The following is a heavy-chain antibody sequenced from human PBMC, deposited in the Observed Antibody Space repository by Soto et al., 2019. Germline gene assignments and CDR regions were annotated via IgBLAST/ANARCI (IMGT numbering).Heavy chain of an antibody. V-gene: IGHV3-30*18. CDR2: ISYDGSNK. D-gene: IGHD3-22*01. Sequence: QVQLVESGGGVVQPGRSLRLSCAASGFTFSSYGMHWVRQAPGKGLEWVAVISYDGSNKYYADSVKGRFTISRDNSNNALYLQMISLSAENTAVYYCAKDGPPAVEITTISFDYWGQGTLVTVSS. CDR3: AKDGPPAVEITTISFDY. J-gene: IGHJ4*02. CDR1: GFTFSSYG.